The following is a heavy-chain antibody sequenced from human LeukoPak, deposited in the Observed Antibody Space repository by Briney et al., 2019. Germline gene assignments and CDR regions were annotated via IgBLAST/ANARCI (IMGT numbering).Heavy chain of an antibody. V-gene: IGHV4-39*01. CDR3: ARLGDYYDSSGYFDAFDI. CDR2: IYSGGST. CDR1: GVSISSSSYH. J-gene: IGHJ3*02. D-gene: IGHD3-22*01. Sequence: SETLSLTCTVSGVSISSSSYHWGRLRQPPRPGLEWIGTIYSGGSTYYNPSLKSRVTISVDTSKKQFSLKLTSVTAADAAVYYCARLGDYYDSSGYFDAFDIWGQGTMVTVFS.